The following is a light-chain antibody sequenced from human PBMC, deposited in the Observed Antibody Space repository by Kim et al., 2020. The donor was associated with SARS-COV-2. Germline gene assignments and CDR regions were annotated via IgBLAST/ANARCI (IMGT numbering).Light chain of an antibody. CDR3: QERSNWWT. CDR1: QSVSTF. Sequence: EIVLTQSPATLSLSPGERATLSCRASQSVSTFLAWYQQKPGQAPRLLIHDAFNRATGIPARFSGSGSGTDFTLTISSLEPEDFAVYYCQERSNWWTFGQGTKVEVK. J-gene: IGKJ1*01. V-gene: IGKV3-11*01. CDR2: DAF.